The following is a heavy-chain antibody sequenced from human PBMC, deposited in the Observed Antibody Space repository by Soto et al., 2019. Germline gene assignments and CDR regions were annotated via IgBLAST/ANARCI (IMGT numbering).Heavy chain of an antibody. CDR1: VFTFNIFA. CDR2: IDYTGGTT. CDR3: AKDATRTSGWYYFDY. D-gene: IGHD6-19*01. V-gene: IGHV3-23*01. Sequence: GGSLILSCAAAVFTFNIFAMGWVRQAPGKGLEWVSVIDYTGGTTYYTDSVKGRFIISRDNSKKILYLQMNSLRTEDTAIYYCAKDATRTSGWYYFDYWGRGALVTVSS. J-gene: IGHJ4*02.